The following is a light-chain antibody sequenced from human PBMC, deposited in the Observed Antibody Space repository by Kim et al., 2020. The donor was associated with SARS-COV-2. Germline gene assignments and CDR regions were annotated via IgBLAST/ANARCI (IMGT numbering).Light chain of an antibody. V-gene: IGKV1D-8*01. CDR2: AAS. CDR1: QGISGY. J-gene: IGKJ2*01. Sequence: GSTRDRVTISCPRSQGISGYLGLYQQEPGKAPGLLVYAASTLERGGPSRFRGSGSGTDFTLTISCLQSEDFATYYCQQYYSLPRTFGQGTKLEI. CDR3: QQYYSLPRT.